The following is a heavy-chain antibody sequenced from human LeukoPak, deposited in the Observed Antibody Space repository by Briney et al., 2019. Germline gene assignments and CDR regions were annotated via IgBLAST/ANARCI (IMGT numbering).Heavy chain of an antibody. CDR2: IFYSGST. V-gene: IGHV4-38-2*02. Sequence: PSETLSLTCTVSGYSISSGSFWGWIRQPPGKGLEWIGNIFYSGSTYYSPSLKSRVTISLDTSRNQFSLKLNSVTAADTAVYYCAKSNGYGLVDIWGQGTMVTVSS. CDR3: AKSNGYGLVDI. CDR1: GYSISSGSF. D-gene: IGHD3-10*01. J-gene: IGHJ3*02.